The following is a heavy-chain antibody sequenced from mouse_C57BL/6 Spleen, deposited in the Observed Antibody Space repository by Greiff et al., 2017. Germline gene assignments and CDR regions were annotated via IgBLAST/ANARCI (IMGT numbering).Heavy chain of an antibody. D-gene: IGHD1-1*01. Sequence: EVQLQQSGAELVRPGASVKLSCTASGFNIKDDYMHWVKQRPEQGLAWIGWIDPENGDTEYASKFQGKATITADTSSNTAYLQLSSLTSEDTAVYYCTTDYGSSYWFAYWGQGTLVTVSA. CDR2: IDPENGDT. V-gene: IGHV14-4*01. CDR3: TTDYGSSYWFAY. J-gene: IGHJ3*01. CDR1: GFNIKDDY.